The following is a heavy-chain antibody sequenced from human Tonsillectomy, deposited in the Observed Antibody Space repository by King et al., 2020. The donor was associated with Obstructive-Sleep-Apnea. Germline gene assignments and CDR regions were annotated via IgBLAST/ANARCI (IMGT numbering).Heavy chain of an antibody. CDR3: AKVMETVTHLLFDY. CDR1: GFTFSSYA. CDR2: SSGSGGST. V-gene: IGHV3-23*04. Sequence: VQLVESGGGLVQPGGSLRLSCAASGFTFSSYAMSWVRQAPGKGLEWVSGSSGSGGSTYYADSVKGRFTISRDNSKNTLYLQMNSLRVEDTAVYFCAKVMETVTHLLFDYWGQGTLVTVSS. D-gene: IGHD2-2*01. J-gene: IGHJ4*02.